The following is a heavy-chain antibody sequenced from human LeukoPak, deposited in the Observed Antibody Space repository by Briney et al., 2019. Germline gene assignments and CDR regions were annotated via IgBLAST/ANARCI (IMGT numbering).Heavy chain of an antibody. Sequence: ASVKVSCKVSGYTLTELSMHWVRQAPGKGLEWMGGFDPEDGETIYAQKFQGRVTMTEDTSTDTAYMELSSLRSEDTAVYYCGGSGSYYNGLDYWGQGTLVTVSS. CDR1: GYTLTELS. V-gene: IGHV1-24*01. J-gene: IGHJ4*02. CDR3: GGSGSYYNGLDY. CDR2: FDPEDGET. D-gene: IGHD3-10*01.